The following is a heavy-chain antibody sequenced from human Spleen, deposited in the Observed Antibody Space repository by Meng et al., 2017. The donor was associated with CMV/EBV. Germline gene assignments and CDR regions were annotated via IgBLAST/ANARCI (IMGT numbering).Heavy chain of an antibody. D-gene: IGHD3-16*01. Sequence: CKATGYTVTGYYMHWVRQAPGQGLEWMGWINPNSSGTNYAQKFQGRVTMTRDTSISTAYMELSRLRSDDTAVYYCARWGGQVKNFDYWGQGTLVTVSS. CDR1: GYTVTGYY. J-gene: IGHJ4*02. CDR2: INPNSSGT. CDR3: ARWGGQVKNFDY. V-gene: IGHV1-2*02.